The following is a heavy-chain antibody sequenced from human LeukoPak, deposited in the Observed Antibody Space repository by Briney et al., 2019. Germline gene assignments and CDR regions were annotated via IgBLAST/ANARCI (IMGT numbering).Heavy chain of an antibody. CDR2: IYYSGST. CDR1: GGSISSSSYY. D-gene: IGHD6-19*01. J-gene: IGHJ4*02. V-gene: IGHV4-39*01. Sequence: SETLSLTCTVSGGSISSSSYYWGWIRQPPGKGLEWIVSIYYSGSTYYNPSLKSRVTISVDTSKNQFSLKLSSVTAADTAVYYCARLGYSSGPPRDYWGQGTLVTVSS. CDR3: ARLGYSSGPPRDY.